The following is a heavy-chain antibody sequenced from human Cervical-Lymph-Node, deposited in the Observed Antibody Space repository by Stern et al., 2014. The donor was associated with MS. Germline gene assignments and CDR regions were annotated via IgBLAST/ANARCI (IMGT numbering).Heavy chain of an antibody. D-gene: IGHD3/OR15-3a*01. V-gene: IGHV1-69*01. CDR1: GGTFSSTG. Sequence: VQLVESGAEVKRPGSSVRVSCEVFGGTFSSTGINWGRKALGRGLEWVGGIIPIFGPKYAPEFLGTVTISADESASTAYLDLRSLISADTAVFYCVGPDFHLWGQGTLVTVSS. J-gene: IGHJ5*02. CDR2: IIPIFGP. CDR3: VGPDFHL.